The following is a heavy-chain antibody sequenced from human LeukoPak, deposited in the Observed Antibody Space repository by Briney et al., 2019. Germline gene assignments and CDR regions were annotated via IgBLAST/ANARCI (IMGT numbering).Heavy chain of an antibody. V-gene: IGHV4-59*11. Sequence: SETLSLTCTVSGGSISPLYWGWIRQPPGKGLEFIGYIYYSGTTNYNPSLRSRVTLSVDTSKNQFSLKLSSVTAADTAVYYCARGGVAAKYYFDYWGPGTLITVSS. CDR1: GGSISPLY. CDR2: IYYSGTT. CDR3: ARGGVAAKYYFDY. J-gene: IGHJ4*02. D-gene: IGHD3-10*01.